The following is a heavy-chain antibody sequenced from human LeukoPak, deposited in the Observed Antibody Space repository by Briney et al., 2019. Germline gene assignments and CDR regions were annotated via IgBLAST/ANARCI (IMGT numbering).Heavy chain of an antibody. D-gene: IGHD6-6*01. V-gene: IGHV1-8*01. CDR1: GYTFTSYG. CDR2: MIPNSGNT. Sequence: ASVKVSCKASGYTFTSYGISWVRQATGQGLEWMGWMIPNSGNTGYAQKFQCRVTMTRNTSISTAYMELSSLRSEDTAVHYCARGRVQLVRTGFDYWGQGTLVTVSS. CDR3: ARGRVQLVRTGFDY. J-gene: IGHJ4*02.